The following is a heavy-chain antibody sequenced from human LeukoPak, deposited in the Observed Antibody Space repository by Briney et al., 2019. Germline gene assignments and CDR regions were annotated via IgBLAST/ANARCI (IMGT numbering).Heavy chain of an antibody. CDR1: GFPFNNYA. Sequence: GGSLRLSCAASGFPFNNYAMNWVRQAPGKGLEWVATVSGGVGSTYYADSVKGRFTISRDNSKNTVYLQLNSLRADDTAVFYCATSMVRGLMPYYYYAMDVWGQGTTVTVSS. D-gene: IGHD3-10*01. CDR2: VSGGVGST. J-gene: IGHJ6*02. V-gene: IGHV3-23*01. CDR3: ATSMVRGLMPYYYYAMDV.